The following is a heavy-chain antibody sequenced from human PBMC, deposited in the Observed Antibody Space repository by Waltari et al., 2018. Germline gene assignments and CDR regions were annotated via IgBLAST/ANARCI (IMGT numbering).Heavy chain of an antibody. J-gene: IGHJ5*02. Sequence: EVQLVQSGAEVKKPGATVKISCTASGYTFTDYYMHWVQQAPGKGLEWMGRVDPEDGETIYAEKFQGRVTITADSSTDTAYMELSSLGSDDTAVYYCAILWFGEANWFDPWGQGTLVTVSS. V-gene: IGHV1-69-2*01. CDR2: VDPEDGET. D-gene: IGHD3-10*01. CDR3: AILWFGEANWFDP. CDR1: GYTFTDYY.